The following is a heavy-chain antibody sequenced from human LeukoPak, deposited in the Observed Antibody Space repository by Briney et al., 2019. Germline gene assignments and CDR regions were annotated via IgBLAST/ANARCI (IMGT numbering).Heavy chain of an antibody. J-gene: IGHJ4*02. CDR1: GGTFSSYA. D-gene: IGHD5-24*01. CDR3: ARDPDGYNPFDY. Sequence: ASVKVSCKASGGTFSSYAISWARQAPGQGLEWMGWINPNSGGTNYAQKFQGWVTMTRDTSISTAYMELSRLRSDDTAVYYCARDPDGYNPFDYWGQGTLVTVSS. V-gene: IGHV1-2*04. CDR2: INPNSGGT.